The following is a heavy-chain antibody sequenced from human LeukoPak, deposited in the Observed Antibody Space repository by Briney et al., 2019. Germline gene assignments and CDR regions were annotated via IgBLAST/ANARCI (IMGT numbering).Heavy chain of an antibody. CDR1: GFTFSSYV. J-gene: IGHJ6*02. Sequence: PGWSLRLSCAASGFTFSSYVMSWVRQAPGKGLEWVSALSGSGANTYYADSVKGRFTISRDNSKNTLYLQVNSMRAEDTAGYYCAKGVGCSGGTCYSGHGMDVWGQGTTVTVSS. V-gene: IGHV3-23*01. CDR2: LSGSGANT. D-gene: IGHD2-15*01. CDR3: AKGVGCSGGTCYSGHGMDV.